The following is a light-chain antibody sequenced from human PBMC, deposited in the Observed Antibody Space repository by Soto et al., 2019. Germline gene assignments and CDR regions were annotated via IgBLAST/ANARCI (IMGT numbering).Light chain of an antibody. CDR1: QSVGPNS. Sequence: ELGLTQSPGTLSLSPGERATLSCRASQSVGPNSLAWYRQKPDQAPRLLIYDTSSRATGIPDRFSGSASGTDFTLTISRLEPEDFAVYYCQQYGTSARTFGQGTKVEIK. CDR2: DTS. J-gene: IGKJ1*01. CDR3: QQYGTSART. V-gene: IGKV3-20*01.